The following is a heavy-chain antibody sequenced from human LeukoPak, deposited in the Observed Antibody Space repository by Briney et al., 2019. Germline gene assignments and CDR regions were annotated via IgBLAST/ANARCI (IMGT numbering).Heavy chain of an antibody. CDR1: GYSFTSYW. CDR2: IYPGDSHT. V-gene: IGHV5-51*01. J-gene: IGHJ6*03. CDR3: ANLGYCSGATCYYYYMDG. D-gene: IGHD2-15*01. Sequence: GESLKISCKGSGYSFTSYWIAWVRQMPGKGLEWMGIIYPGDSHTRYSPSFQGQVTISADKSISTAYLQWSSLKASDTAMYYCANLGYCSGATCYYYYMDGWGKGTTVNVSS.